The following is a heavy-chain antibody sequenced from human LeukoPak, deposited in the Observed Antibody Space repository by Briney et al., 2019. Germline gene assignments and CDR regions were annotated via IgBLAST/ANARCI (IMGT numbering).Heavy chain of an antibody. D-gene: IGHD2-15*01. CDR1: GASFTGYY. V-gene: IGHV4-34*01. Sequence: SETLSLTCAVYGASFTGYYWSWFRQPPGRGLEWIGEINHSGGTNYNPSLKSRVTISLDTSNNQFSLKLSSVTAADTAVYYCARLLPLQGGDVWGQGTTVTVSS. CDR3: ARLLPLQGGDV. CDR2: INHSGGT. J-gene: IGHJ6*02.